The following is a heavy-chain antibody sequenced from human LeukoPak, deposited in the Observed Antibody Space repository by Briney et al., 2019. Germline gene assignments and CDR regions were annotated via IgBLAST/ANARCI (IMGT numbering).Heavy chain of an antibody. D-gene: IGHD5-12*01. Sequence: PGGSLRLSCAASGFTFDDYAMHWVRQAPGKGLEWVSGISWNSGSIGYADSVKGRFTISRDNAKNSLYLQMNSLRAEDTALYYCAKDRGWLRSLDYWGQGTLVTVSS. CDR1: GFTFDDYA. CDR2: ISWNSGSI. J-gene: IGHJ4*02. CDR3: AKDRGWLRSLDY. V-gene: IGHV3-9*01.